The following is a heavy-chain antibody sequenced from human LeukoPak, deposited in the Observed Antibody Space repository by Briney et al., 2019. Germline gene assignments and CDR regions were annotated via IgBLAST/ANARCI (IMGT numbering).Heavy chain of an antibody. CDR1: GFTFSSYG. D-gene: IGHD5-18*01. CDR2: IWYDGSNK. CDR3: AKDRDEYSLEYFQH. Sequence: GGSLRLSCAASGFTFSSYGMHWVRQAPGKGLEWVAVIWYDGSNKYYADSVKGRFTISRDNSKNTLYLQMNSLRSEDTAVYYCAKDRDEYSLEYFQHWGQGTLVTVSS. V-gene: IGHV3-33*06. J-gene: IGHJ1*01.